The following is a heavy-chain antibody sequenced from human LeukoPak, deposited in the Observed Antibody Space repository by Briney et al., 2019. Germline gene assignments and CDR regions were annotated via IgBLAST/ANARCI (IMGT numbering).Heavy chain of an antibody. CDR1: GGSISSYY. CDR3: ARGGNRFLEWYLDY. Sequence: SETLSLTCTVSGGSISSYYWSWIRQPPGKGLEWIGYIYYSGSTNYNPSLKSRVTISVDTSKNQFSLKLSSVTAADTAVYYCARGGNRFLEWYLDYWGQGTLVTVSS. D-gene: IGHD3-3*01. V-gene: IGHV4-59*01. J-gene: IGHJ4*02. CDR2: IYYSGST.